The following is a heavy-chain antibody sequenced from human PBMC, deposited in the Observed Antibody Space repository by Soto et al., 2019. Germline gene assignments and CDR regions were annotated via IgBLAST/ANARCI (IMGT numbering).Heavy chain of an antibody. CDR1: GFTFGDAA. Sequence: GGSLRLSCAASGFTFGDAAIHWVRQASGKGLEWIGRIRSKANSYATTYAASVKGRVTIFRDDSKNTAYLQMNSLKTEDTAVYYCTSHQASGGGDSDPHFDYWGQGPMGTVSS. V-gene: IGHV3-73*01. CDR2: IRSKANSYAT. CDR3: TSHQASGGGDSDPHFDY. D-gene: IGHD2-21*02. J-gene: IGHJ4*02.